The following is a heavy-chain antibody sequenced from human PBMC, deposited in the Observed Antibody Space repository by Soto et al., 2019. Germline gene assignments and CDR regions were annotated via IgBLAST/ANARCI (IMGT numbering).Heavy chain of an antibody. CDR1: GFSFYSYG. V-gene: IGHV3-33*01. Sequence: QVQLVESGGGVVQPGRSLRLSCAASGFSFYSYGMHWVRQAPGKGLEWVAVIWYDGSNKYYADSVKGRFTISRDNSKNMLYLQMNSLRPEDTAVYYCARWFGELSGFDYWGQGTLVTVSS. J-gene: IGHJ4*02. CDR2: IWYDGSNK. D-gene: IGHD3-10*01. CDR3: ARWFGELSGFDY.